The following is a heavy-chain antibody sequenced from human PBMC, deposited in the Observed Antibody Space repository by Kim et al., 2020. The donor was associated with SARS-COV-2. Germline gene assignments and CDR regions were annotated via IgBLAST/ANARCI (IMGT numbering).Heavy chain of an antibody. Sequence: YYSKPVKGRLTSSRDKAKNSRYLQMNSLGGEDTAGYYCARAPGVGGALDYWGQGTLVTVSS. D-gene: IGHD3-16*01. V-gene: IGHV3-21*01. J-gene: IGHJ4*02. CDR3: ARAPGVGGALDY.